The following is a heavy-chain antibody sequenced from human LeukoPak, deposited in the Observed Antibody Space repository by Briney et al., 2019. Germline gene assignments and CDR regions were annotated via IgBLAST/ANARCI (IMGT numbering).Heavy chain of an antibody. CDR2: ISYDGSTK. V-gene: IGHV3-30*18. J-gene: IGHJ4*02. Sequence: GGSLRLSCAASGFTFSTYGMHWVRQAPGKGLEWVAIISYDGSTKYYADSVKGRFTISRDTSKNTLYLQMNSLRAEDTAVYYCAKDSGAGNYFDYWGQGTLVTVSS. CDR1: GFTFSTYG. D-gene: IGHD1-26*01. CDR3: AKDSGAGNYFDY.